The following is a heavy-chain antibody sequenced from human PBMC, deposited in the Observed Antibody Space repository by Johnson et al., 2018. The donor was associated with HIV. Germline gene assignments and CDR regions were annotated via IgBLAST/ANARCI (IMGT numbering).Heavy chain of an antibody. Sequence: VQLVETGGGLIQPGGSLRLSCAASGFTVSSNYMSWVRLAPGKGLEWVSGINWNGGSTGYADSVKGRFSISRANAKNSLYLQMDSLRAEDTAVYYCARDIAPLAGRDAFDIWGQGTMVTVSS. CDR3: ARDIAPLAGRDAFDI. V-gene: IGHV3-20*04. CDR2: INWNGGST. D-gene: IGHD6-13*01. J-gene: IGHJ3*02. CDR1: GFTVSSNY.